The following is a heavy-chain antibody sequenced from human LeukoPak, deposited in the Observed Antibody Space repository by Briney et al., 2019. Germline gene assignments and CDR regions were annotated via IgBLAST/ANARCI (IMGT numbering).Heavy chain of an antibody. Sequence: PSETLSLTCTVSGGSISSSSYYWGWIRQPPGKGLEWIGSIYYSGSTYYNPSLKSRVTISVDTSKNQFSLKLSSVTAADTAVYYCAREGENPPHYDFWSGYSDPDWFDPWGQGTLVTVSS. CDR2: IYYSGST. V-gene: IGHV4-39*07. CDR3: AREGENPPHYDFWSGYSDPDWFDP. D-gene: IGHD3-3*01. CDR1: GGSISSSSYY. J-gene: IGHJ5*02.